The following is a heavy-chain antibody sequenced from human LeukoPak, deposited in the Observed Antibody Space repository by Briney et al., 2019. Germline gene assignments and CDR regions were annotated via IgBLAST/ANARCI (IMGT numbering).Heavy chain of an antibody. CDR3: ARDRSIAEDAFDI. CDR1: GGSISSYY. D-gene: IGHD6-6*01. Sequence: SETLSLTCTVSGGSISSYYWSWIRQPPGKGLEGIGYIYYSGSTNYNPSLKSRVTISVDTSKNQFSLKLRSVTAADTAVYYCARDRSIAEDAFDIWGQGTMVTVSS. CDR2: IYYSGST. J-gene: IGHJ3*02. V-gene: IGHV4-59*01.